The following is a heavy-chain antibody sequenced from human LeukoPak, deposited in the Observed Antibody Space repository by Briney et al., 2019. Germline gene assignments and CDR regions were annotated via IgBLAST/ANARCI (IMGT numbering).Heavy chain of an antibody. CDR1: GVSSSSSNYY. J-gene: IGHJ4*02. V-gene: IGHV4-39*01. D-gene: IGHD5-12*01. CDR2: IYYSGST. CDR3: ARRRIVATIDY. Sequence: PWATLSITSSVSGVSSSSSNYYWGWIRQPPRKGLEWIGSIYYSGSTYYNPSLKSRVTISVDTSKNQFSLKLSSVTAADTAVYYCARRRIVATIDYWGQGTLVTVSS.